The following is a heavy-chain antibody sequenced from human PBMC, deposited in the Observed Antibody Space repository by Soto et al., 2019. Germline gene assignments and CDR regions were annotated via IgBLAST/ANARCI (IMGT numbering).Heavy chain of an antibody. V-gene: IGHV4-59*01. J-gene: IGHJ4*02. CDR1: GGSISGYY. Sequence: PSETLSLTCTVSGGSISGYYWSWIRQPPGKGLEWIGYIYYSGSTNYNPSLKSRVTISVDTSKNQFSLKLSSVTAADTAVYYCARDGGEWNYDYWGQGTLVTVSS. D-gene: IGHD1-7*01. CDR3: ARDGGEWNYDY. CDR2: IYYSGST.